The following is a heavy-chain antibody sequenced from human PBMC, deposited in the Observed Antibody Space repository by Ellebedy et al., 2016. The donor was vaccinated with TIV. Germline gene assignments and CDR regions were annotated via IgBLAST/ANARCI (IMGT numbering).Heavy chain of an antibody. D-gene: IGHD4-17*01. V-gene: IGHV1-2*02. CDR3: ARTTVTTFAYGMDV. CDR2: INRNGGT. CDR1: GYTFTDYY. Sequence: ASVKVSCKASGYTFTDYYMHWVRQAPGQGLEWMGWINRNGGTHYAQKFQGRVTMTRDTSISTAYMELSSLRSDDTAVFYCARTTVTTFAYGMDVWGQGTTVTVSS. J-gene: IGHJ6*02.